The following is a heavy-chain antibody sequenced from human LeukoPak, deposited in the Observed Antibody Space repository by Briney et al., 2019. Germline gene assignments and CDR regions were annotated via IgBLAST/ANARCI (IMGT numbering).Heavy chain of an antibody. CDR1: GGSISSGGYS. CDR3: ARAGSYSGVVDY. CDR2: IYYSGTT. Sequence: SQTLSLTCAVSGGSISSGGYSWSWIRQPPGKGLEWIGHIYYSGTTNYNPSLKSRVTISVDTSKNQFSLKLSSVTAADTAVYYCARAGSYSGVVDYWGQGTLVTVSS. V-gene: IGHV4-61*08. J-gene: IGHJ4*02. D-gene: IGHD1-26*01.